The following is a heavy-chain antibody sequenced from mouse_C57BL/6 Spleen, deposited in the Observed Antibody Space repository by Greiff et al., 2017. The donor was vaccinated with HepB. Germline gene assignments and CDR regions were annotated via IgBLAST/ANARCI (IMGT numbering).Heavy chain of an antibody. CDR2: IYPGSGST. J-gene: IGHJ3*01. V-gene: IGHV1-55*01. CDR1: GYTFTSYW. Sequence: VQLQQSGAELVKPGASVKMSCKASGYTFTSYWITWVKRRPGQGLEWIGDIYPGSGSTNYNEKFKSKATLTVDTSSSTAYMQLSSLTSEDSAVYYCARERYYGSSFWFAYWGQGTLVTVSA. D-gene: IGHD1-1*01. CDR3: ARERYYGSSFWFAY.